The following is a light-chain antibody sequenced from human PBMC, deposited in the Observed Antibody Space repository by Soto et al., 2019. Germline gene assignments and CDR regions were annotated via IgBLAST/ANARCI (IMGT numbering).Light chain of an antibody. J-gene: IGKJ1*01. CDR1: QSISSW. Sequence: DIQMTQSPSTLSASVGDRVTITCRASQSISSWLAWYQQKPGKAPKLLIYKASTLKSGVPSRFSGSGSATEFILTISSLQPDDFATYHCQHYGGVWTFGQGTKV. V-gene: IGKV1-5*03. CDR2: KAS. CDR3: QHYGGVWT.